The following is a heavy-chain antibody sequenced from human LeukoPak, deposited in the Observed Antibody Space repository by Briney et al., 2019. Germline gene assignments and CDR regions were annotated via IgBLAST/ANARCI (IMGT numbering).Heavy chain of an antibody. V-gene: IGHV5-51*01. J-gene: IGHJ1*01. CDR3: ARRGIAVAGTPAEYFQH. D-gene: IGHD6-19*01. CDR2: IYPGDSDT. CDR1: GYSFTTYW. Sequence: GESLKISCQVFGYSFTTYWIAWVRQMPGKGLEWMGIIYPGDSDTRYSPSFQGQVTISADKSISTAYLHWSSLKASDTAMYYCARRGIAVAGTPAEYFQHWGQGTLVTVSS.